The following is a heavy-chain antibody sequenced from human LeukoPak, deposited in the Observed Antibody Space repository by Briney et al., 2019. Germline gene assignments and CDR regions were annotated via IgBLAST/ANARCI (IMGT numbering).Heavy chain of an antibody. CDR2: ISFDGSNE. CDR3: AKDDSSSWLFDY. J-gene: IGHJ4*02. Sequence: RSLRLSCAASGLTFRSYGMHWVRQAPGKGLEWVALISFDGSNENYADSVKGRFTISRDNSKNTLYLQMNSLRAEDTAVYYCAKDDSSSWLFDYWGQGTLVTVSS. V-gene: IGHV3-30*18. CDR1: GLTFRSYG. D-gene: IGHD6-13*01.